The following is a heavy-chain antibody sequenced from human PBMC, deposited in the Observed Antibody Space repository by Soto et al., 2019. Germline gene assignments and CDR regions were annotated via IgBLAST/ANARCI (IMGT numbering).Heavy chain of an antibody. J-gene: IGHJ6*02. CDR2: INHSGST. Sequence: PSETLSLTCAAYGGSFSGYYWSWIRQPPGKGLEWIGEINHSGSTNYNPSLKSRVTISVDTSKNQFSLKLSSVTAADTAVYYCARVVLVRGVIIMHYYYYYGMDVWGQGTTVTVSS. CDR1: GGSFSGYY. D-gene: IGHD3-10*01. V-gene: IGHV4-34*01. CDR3: ARVVLVRGVIIMHYYYYYGMDV.